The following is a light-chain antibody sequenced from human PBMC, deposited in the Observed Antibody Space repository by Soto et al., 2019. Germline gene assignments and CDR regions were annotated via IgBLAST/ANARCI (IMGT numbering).Light chain of an antibody. J-gene: IGKJ5*01. Sequence: EIVLTQSPGTLSLSPGAGATLSCRASQSVANNFFAWYQQKPGQAPRLLIYGPSSRAAGIPDRFSGSGSGTDFTLTISRLEPEDVAVYYCQQYGNSITFGQGTRLEIK. CDR3: QQYGNSIT. CDR1: QSVANNF. CDR2: GPS. V-gene: IGKV3-20*01.